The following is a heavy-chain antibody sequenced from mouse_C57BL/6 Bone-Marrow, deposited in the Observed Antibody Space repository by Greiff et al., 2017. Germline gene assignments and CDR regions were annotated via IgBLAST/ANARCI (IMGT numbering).Heavy chain of an antibody. CDR1: GYTITDDY. CDR3: TPTFWFAY. D-gene: IGHD2-10*01. J-gene: IGHJ3*01. Sequence: VQLQQSGAELVRPGASVKMSCTASGYTITDDYMHWVKQRHEQGLEWIGWINPENGGTVYTSKFQGKATLTADTSSSTAYLQLTSLTSEDTAVXYCTPTFWFAYWGQGTLVTVSA. V-gene: IGHV14-4*01. CDR2: INPENGGT.